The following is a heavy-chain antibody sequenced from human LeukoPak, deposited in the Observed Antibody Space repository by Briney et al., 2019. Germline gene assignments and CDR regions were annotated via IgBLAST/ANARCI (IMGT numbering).Heavy chain of an antibody. CDR1: GFTFSSYG. CDR3: AKERGGYYDFWSGYPTELYYMDV. CDR2: IWYDGSNK. V-gene: IGHV3-33*06. D-gene: IGHD3-3*01. J-gene: IGHJ6*03. Sequence: GRSLRLSCAASGFTFSSYGMHWVRQAPGKGLEWVAVIWYDGSNKYYADSVKGRFTISRDNSKNTLYLQMNSLRAEDTAVYYCAKERGGYYDFWSGYPTELYYMDVWGKGTTVTVSS.